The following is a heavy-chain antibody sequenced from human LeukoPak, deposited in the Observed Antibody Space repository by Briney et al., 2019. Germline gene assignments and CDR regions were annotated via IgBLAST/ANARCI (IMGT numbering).Heavy chain of an antibody. V-gene: IGHV3-21*04. CDR2: IFPSGGEI. Sequence: GGSLRLSCAASGFTFSTFAMIWVRQPPGKGLEWVSSIFPSGGEIHYADSVKGRFTISRDNAKNSLYLQMNSLRAEDTAVYYCARDAIDSSGYYDQYYFDYWGQGTLVTVSS. D-gene: IGHD3-22*01. CDR3: ARDAIDSSGYYDQYYFDY. J-gene: IGHJ4*02. CDR1: GFTFSTFA.